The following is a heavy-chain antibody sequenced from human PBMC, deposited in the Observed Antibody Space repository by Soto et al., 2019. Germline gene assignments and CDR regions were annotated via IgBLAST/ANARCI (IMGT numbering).Heavy chain of an antibody. J-gene: IGHJ6*02. CDR2: IYPGDSDT. CDR3: ARPSQVAGTDYYYGMDV. D-gene: IGHD6-19*01. CDR1: GYSFTSYW. V-gene: IGHV5-51*01. Sequence: GESLKISCKGSGYSFTSYWIGWVRQMPGKGLEWMGIIYPGDSDTRYSPSFQGQVTISADKSISTAYLQWSSLKASDTAMYHCARPSQVAGTDYYYGMDVWGQGTTVTVSS.